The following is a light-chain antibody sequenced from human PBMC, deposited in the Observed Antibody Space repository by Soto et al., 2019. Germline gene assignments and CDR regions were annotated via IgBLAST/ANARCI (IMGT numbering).Light chain of an antibody. CDR3: QQDGSSSYT. Sequence: EIVLTQSPGTLSLSPGERATLSCRASQSISSSYLAWYKQKPGQAPRLLIYAASSRDTGIPDRFSGSGSGTDFTLTISRLEPEDFAVYYCQQDGSSSYTFGQGTQLEIK. V-gene: IGKV3-20*01. J-gene: IGKJ2*01. CDR2: AAS. CDR1: QSISSSY.